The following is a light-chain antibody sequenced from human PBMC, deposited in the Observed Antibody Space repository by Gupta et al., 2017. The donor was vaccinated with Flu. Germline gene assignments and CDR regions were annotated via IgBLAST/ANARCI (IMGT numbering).Light chain of an antibody. CDR2: DSS. V-gene: IGKV1D-12*01. CDR3: QQANAFLGLT. CDR1: QGINTW. Sequence: DIQMTQSPSSVSASIGDRVTITCRASQGINTWLAWYQQKPGQVPKLLIYDSSRLHDGVPPRFRGSGSGTDFTLTISSLQPDDFATYYCQQANAFLGLTFGGGTTVEIK. J-gene: IGKJ4*01.